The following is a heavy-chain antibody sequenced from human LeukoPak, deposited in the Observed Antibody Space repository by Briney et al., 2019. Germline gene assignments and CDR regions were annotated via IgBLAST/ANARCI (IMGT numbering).Heavy chain of an antibody. D-gene: IGHD4-17*01. CDR1: GFTFSSYA. V-gene: IGHV3-21*01. J-gene: IGHJ2*01. CDR2: ISSSSSYI. CDR3: ASKETYGPHWYFDL. Sequence: PGGSLRLSCAASGFTFSSYAMSWVRQAPGKGLEWVSSISSSSSYIYYADSVKGRFTISRDNAKNSLYLQMNSLRAEDTAVYYCASKETYGPHWYFDLWGRGTLVTVSS.